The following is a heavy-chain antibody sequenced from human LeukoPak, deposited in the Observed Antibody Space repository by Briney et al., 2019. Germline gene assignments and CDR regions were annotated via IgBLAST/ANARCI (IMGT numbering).Heavy chain of an antibody. V-gene: IGHV3-11*04. CDR1: GFTFSNAW. J-gene: IGHJ6*04. Sequence: GGSLRLSCAASGFTFSNAWMSLVRQAPGKGLEWVSYVSSSGSTIYYADSVKGRFTISRDNAKNSLYLQMNSLRAEDTAVYYCAELGITMIGGVWGKGTTVTISS. CDR3: AELGITMIGGV. D-gene: IGHD3-10*02. CDR2: VSSSGSTI.